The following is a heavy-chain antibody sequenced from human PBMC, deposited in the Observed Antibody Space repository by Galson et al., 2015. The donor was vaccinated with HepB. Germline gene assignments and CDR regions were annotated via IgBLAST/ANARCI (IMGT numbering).Heavy chain of an antibody. CDR2: ISGSGGST. CDR1: GFTFSSYA. V-gene: IGHV3-23*01. J-gene: IGHJ5*02. D-gene: IGHD6-6*01. CDR3: AKDFRPTA. Sequence: SLRLSCAASGFTFSSYAMRWVRQAPGKGLEWVSAISGSGGSTYYADFVKGRFTISRDNTKNTLYLEVNNLRAEDTAIYYCAKDFRPTAWGQGSLVTVSS.